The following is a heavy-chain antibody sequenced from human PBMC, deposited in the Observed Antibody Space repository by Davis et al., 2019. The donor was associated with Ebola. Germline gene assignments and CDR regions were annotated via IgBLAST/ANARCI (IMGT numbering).Heavy chain of an antibody. V-gene: IGHV3-53*04. D-gene: IGHD4-23*01. Sequence: GESLKISCAASGFTVSSNYMSWVRQAPGKGLEWVSVIYSGGSTYYADSVKGRFTISRHNSKNTLYLQMNSLRAEDTAVYYCARGVRGYGGTNLYYYYGMDVWGQGTTVTVSS. CDR2: IYSGGST. CDR1: GFTVSSNY. J-gene: IGHJ6*02. CDR3: ARGVRGYGGTNLYYYYGMDV.